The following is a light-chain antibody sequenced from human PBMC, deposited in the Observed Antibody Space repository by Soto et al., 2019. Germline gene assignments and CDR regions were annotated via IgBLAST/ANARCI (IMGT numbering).Light chain of an antibody. CDR2: SNS. CDR3: ATWDDGLSAYV. V-gene: IGLV1-44*01. CDR1: SSNIGGNT. J-gene: IGLJ1*01. Sequence: QSVLTQPPSASGTPGQRVTLSCSGSSSNIGGNTVSWFQHLPRTAPKLLIFSNSQRPSGVPDRFSGAKSGTSASLAISGLQSEDEANYYCATWDDGLSAYVFGTGTKVTVL.